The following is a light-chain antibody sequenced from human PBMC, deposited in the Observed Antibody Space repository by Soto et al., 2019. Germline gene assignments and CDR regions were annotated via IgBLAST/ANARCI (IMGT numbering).Light chain of an antibody. CDR2: DAS. CDR3: QQRSNWPPLFT. Sequence: EIVLTQSPATLSLSPGDRATLSCRASQSVSSYLAWYQQKPGQAPRLLIYDASNRATGIPARFSGSGSGTDLKLTISSLEPEDYAVDYCQQRSNWPPLFTFGPGTKVDIK. J-gene: IGKJ3*01. V-gene: IGKV3-11*01. CDR1: QSVSSY.